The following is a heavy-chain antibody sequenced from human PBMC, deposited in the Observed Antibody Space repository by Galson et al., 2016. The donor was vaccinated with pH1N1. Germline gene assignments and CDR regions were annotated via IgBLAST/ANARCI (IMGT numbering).Heavy chain of an antibody. CDR3: SVSNWPLDY. V-gene: IGHV3-49*04. J-gene: IGHJ4*02. CDR1: GFTFGDYS. CDR2: ISSNSYGGTT. D-gene: IGHD5/OR15-5a*01. Sequence: SLRLSCAASGFTFGDYSLNWVRQAPGKGLEWVGFISSNSYGGTTGYAASVKDRFTISRDDSKSIAYLKMNSLKTEDTAVYYWSVSNWPLDYWGQGTLVTVSS.